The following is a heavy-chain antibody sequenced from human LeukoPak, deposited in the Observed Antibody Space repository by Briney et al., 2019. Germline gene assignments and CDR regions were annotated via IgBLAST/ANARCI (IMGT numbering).Heavy chain of an antibody. V-gene: IGHV4-39*01. CDR2: IYYSGST. D-gene: IGHD1-26*01. CDR3: ARLKWELIDY. Sequence: SETLSLTCTVSGGSISSSSYYWGWIRQPPGKGLEWIGSIYYSGSTYYNPSLKSRVTISVDTSKNKFSLKLSSVTAADTAVYYCARLKWELIDYWGQGTLVTVSS. J-gene: IGHJ4*02. CDR1: GGSISSSSYY.